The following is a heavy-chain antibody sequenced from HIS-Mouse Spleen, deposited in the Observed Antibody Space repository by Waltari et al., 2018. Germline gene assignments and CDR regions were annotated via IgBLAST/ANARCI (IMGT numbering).Heavy chain of an antibody. CDR1: GGSISSSSYY. J-gene: IGHJ2*01. CDR3: AREIPYSSSWYDWYFDL. Sequence: QLQLQESGPGLVKPSETLSLTCTVSGGSISSSSYYWGWIRPPPGKGLEWIGSIYYSGSTYYNPSLKSRVTISVDTSKNQFSLKLNSVTAADTAVYYCAREIPYSSSWYDWYFDLWGRGTLVTVSS. V-gene: IGHV4-39*07. D-gene: IGHD6-13*01. CDR2: IYYSGST.